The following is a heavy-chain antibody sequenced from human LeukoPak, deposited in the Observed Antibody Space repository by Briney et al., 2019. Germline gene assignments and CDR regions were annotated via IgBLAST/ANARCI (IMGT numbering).Heavy chain of an antibody. CDR1: RFTFSSYW. J-gene: IGHJ3*02. V-gene: IGHV3-7*03. CDR3: ARSGTRGDASDI. Sequence: GGSLRLSCAASRFTFSSYWMTWVRQSPGKGLEWVANIKQDGSEKYYVDSVKGRFTISRDNAKNSLYLRMNSLRAEDTAIYYCARSGTRGDASDIWGQGTMVTVSS. D-gene: IGHD5-12*01. CDR2: IKQDGSEK.